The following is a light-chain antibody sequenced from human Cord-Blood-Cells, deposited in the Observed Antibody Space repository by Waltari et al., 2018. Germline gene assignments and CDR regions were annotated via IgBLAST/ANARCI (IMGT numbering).Light chain of an antibody. Sequence: DIQMTQSPSSVSASVGERVTITCRASQGISSWLAWSQQKPGKAPKLLIYAASSVQSGVPSRFSGSGSGTDFTLTISSLQPEDFATYDCQQANSFPPTFGQGTKVEIK. J-gene: IGKJ1*01. V-gene: IGKV1-12*01. CDR2: AAS. CDR1: QGISSW. CDR3: QQANSFPPT.